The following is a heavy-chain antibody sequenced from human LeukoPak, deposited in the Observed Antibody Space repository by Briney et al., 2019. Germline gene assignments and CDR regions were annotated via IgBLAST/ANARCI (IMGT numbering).Heavy chain of an antibody. V-gene: IGHV4-34*01. D-gene: IGHD3-3*01. CDR3: ARDDFWSGFNWFDP. Sequence: SETLSLTCAIYGGSFSGCYWSWIRQPPGKGLEWIGEINHSGSTNYNPSLKSRLTISVDTSKIQFSLKLSSVTAADTAVYYCARDDFWSGFNWFDPWGQGTLVTVSS. CDR1: GGSFSGCY. J-gene: IGHJ5*02. CDR2: INHSGST.